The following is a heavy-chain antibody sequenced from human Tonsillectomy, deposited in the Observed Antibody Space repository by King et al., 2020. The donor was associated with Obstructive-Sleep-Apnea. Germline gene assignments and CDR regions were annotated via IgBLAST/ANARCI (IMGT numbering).Heavy chain of an antibody. Sequence: QLQESGPGLVIPSETLSLPCTVSGYSISNGYYWGWIRQPPGKGLEWIGSIYYSGSTYYNPSLKSRVTISVDTSKNQFSLKLSSVTAADTAVYYCAGDIQPAATLNFDYWGQGTLVTVSS. CDR3: AGDIQPAATLNFDY. CDR1: GYSISNGYY. CDR2: IYYSGST. J-gene: IGHJ4*02. V-gene: IGHV4-38-2*02. D-gene: IGHD2-2*01.